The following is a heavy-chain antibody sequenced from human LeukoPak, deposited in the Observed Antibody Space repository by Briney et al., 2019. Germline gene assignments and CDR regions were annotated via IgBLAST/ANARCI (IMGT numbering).Heavy chain of an antibody. CDR1: GYTFTSYD. V-gene: IGHV1-8*01. CDR3: ARGRRHYDFWSGYYRNYYFYY. D-gene: IGHD3-3*01. CDR2: MNPNSGNT. J-gene: IGHJ4*02. Sequence: ASVKVSCKASGYTFTSYDINWVRQATGQGLEWMGWMNPNSGNTGYAQKFQGRVTMTRNTSISTAYMELSSLRSEDTAVYYCARGRRHYDFWSGYYRNYYFYYWGQGTLVTVSS.